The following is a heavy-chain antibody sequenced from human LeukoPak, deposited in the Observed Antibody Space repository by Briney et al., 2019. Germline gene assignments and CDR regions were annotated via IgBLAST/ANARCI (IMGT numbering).Heavy chain of an antibody. J-gene: IGHJ2*01. D-gene: IGHD3-22*01. V-gene: IGHV4-4*07. CDR3: ARDITHYYDTGGYFDL. CDR2: IYTSGST. CDR1: GGSISSYY. Sequence: SETLSLTCTVSGGSISSYYWSWIRQPAGKGLEWIGRIYTSGSTNYNPSLKSRVTMSVDTSKNQFSLKLSSVTAADTAVYYCARDITHYYDTGGYFDLWGRGTLVTVSS.